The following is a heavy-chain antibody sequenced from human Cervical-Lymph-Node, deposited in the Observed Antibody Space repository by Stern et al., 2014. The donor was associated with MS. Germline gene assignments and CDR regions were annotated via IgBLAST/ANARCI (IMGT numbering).Heavy chain of an antibody. CDR1: GGSISRTSYY. CDR3: ARGGWREHDY. D-gene: IGHD1-26*01. V-gene: IGHV4-61*02. CDR2: IYPNGNA. J-gene: IGHJ4*02. Sequence: QLQLQESGPRLVKPSQTLSLTCGVSGGSISRTSYYWSWIRQPAGKGLEWIGRIYPNGNANYNPPHRSRVTLSVATSKNQFSLKLTSRTAADTAVYYCARGGWREHDYWGQGTLVTVSS.